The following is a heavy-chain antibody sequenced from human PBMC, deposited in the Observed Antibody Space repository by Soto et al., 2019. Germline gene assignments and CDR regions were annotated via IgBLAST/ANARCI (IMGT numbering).Heavy chain of an antibody. V-gene: IGHV3-7*01. CDR1: GFTFSSYA. CDR2: INQDGSQR. J-gene: IGHJ5*02. D-gene: IGHD3-22*01. CDR3: AKDLNHDSSP. Sequence: GGSLRLSCAASGFTFSSYAMSWVRQAPGKGLEWVANINQDGSQRYYVDSVKGRFTISRDNAENSLYLQMNSLRAGDTAIYYCAKDLNHDSSPWGQGALVTVSS.